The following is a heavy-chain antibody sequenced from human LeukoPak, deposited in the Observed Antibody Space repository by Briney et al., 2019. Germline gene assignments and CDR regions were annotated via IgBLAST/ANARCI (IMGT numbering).Heavy chain of an antibody. CDR1: GGSISGYY. J-gene: IGHJ4*02. CDR2: IYYSGNT. D-gene: IGHD2-21*01. V-gene: IGHV4-59*01. CDR3: ARGVGGERVDY. Sequence: ASETLSLTCTVSGGSISGYYWSWIRQPPGKGLEWIGYIYYSGNTKYNPSLKSRVSISVDTSQNQFSLKLTSVTAADTAVYYCARGVGGERVDYWGQGTLVTVSS.